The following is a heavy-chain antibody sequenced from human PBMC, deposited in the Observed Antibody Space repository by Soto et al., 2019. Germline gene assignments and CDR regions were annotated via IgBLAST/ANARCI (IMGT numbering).Heavy chain of an antibody. CDR1: GGSISSYY. Sequence: SETLSLTCTVSGGSISSYYWSWIRQPPGKGLEWIGYIYYSGSTNYNPSLKSRVTISVDTSKNQFSLKLSSVTAADTAVYYCARDGAAGYYGSEHLGGSWFDPWGQGTLVTVSS. CDR2: IYYSGST. CDR3: ARDGAAGYYGSEHLGGSWFDP. V-gene: IGHV4-59*01. J-gene: IGHJ5*02. D-gene: IGHD3-10*01.